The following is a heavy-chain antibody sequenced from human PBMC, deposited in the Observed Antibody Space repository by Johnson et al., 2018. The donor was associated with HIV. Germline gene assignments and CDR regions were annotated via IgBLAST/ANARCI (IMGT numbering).Heavy chain of an antibody. CDR1: GFTVSSNY. CDR2: IYSGGRT. Sequence: VQVVESGGGLVQPGGSLRLSCAASGFTVSSNYMSWVRQAPGKGLEWVSVIYSGGRTYYADSVKGRFAISSDNSKNTRYLQMHSLRAEDTAVYYWAPGVYSGYDGVDAFDIWGQGTMVTVSS. V-gene: IGHV3-66*02. CDR3: APGVYSGYDGVDAFDI. J-gene: IGHJ3*02. D-gene: IGHD5-12*01.